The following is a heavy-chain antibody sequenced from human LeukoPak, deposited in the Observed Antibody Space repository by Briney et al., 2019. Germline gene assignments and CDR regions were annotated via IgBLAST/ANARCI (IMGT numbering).Heavy chain of an antibody. CDR2: ISYDGSNK. Sequence: PGGSLRLSCAASGFTFSSYAMHWVRQAPGKGLEWVAVISYDGSNKYYADSVKGRFTISRDNSKNTLYLQMNSLRAEDTAVYYCARDYYDSSGYPDYWGQGTPVTVSS. CDR1: GFTFSSYA. CDR3: ARDYYDSSGYPDY. J-gene: IGHJ4*02. D-gene: IGHD3-22*01. V-gene: IGHV3-30*04.